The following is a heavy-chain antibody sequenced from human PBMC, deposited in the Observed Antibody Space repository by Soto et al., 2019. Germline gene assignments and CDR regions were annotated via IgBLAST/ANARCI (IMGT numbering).Heavy chain of an antibody. V-gene: IGHV4-39*01. D-gene: IGHD1-1*01. CDR2: IYYSGST. Sequence: PSETLSLTCTVSGGSISSSSYYWGWIRQPPGKGLEWIGSIYYSGSTYYNPSLKSRASISVDTSKNQFSLKLSSVTAADTAVYYCVRLERNQPKIDYWGQGTLVTVSS. CDR3: VRLERNQPKIDY. CDR1: GGSISSSSYY. J-gene: IGHJ4*02.